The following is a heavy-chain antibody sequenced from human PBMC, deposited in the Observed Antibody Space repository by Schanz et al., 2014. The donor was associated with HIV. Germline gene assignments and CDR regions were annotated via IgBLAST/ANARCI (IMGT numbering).Heavy chain of an antibody. J-gene: IGHJ6*02. CDR2: MTWNRRRI. Sequence: EVQLMESGGGLVQPGRSLRLSCAASGFTLEDFAMHWVRQAPGKGLEWVSGMTWNRRRIGYGDAVKGRFTISRDNANNFVYLEMNGLRVEDTALYYCAKGIMGATEYYYGMDVWGQGTTLTVSS. CDR1: GFTLEDFA. D-gene: IGHD1-26*01. CDR3: AKGIMGATEYYYGMDV. V-gene: IGHV3-9*01.